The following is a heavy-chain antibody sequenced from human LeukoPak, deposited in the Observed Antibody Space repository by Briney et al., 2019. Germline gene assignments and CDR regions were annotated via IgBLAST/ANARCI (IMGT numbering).Heavy chain of an antibody. V-gene: IGHV4-39*01. Sequence: SETLSLTCTVSGGSSSSSSYYWGWIRQPPGKGLEWIGSIYYSGSTYYKPSLKSRVTISVDTSKNQFSLKLSSVTAADTAVYYCARLGDSSGYYYVGDYWGQGTLVTASS. CDR3: ARLGDSSGYYYVGDY. CDR2: IYYSGST. J-gene: IGHJ4*02. CDR1: GGSSSSSSYY. D-gene: IGHD3-22*01.